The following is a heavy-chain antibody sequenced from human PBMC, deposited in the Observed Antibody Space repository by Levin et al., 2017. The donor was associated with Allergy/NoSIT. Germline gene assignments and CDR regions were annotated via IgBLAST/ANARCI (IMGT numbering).Heavy chain of an antibody. D-gene: IGHD6-19*01. CDR2: ITSNGNNI. CDR1: GFTFNTYG. Sequence: GGSLRLSCSASGFTFNTYGMHWVRQAPGKGLEWVALITSNGNNIYYADSVRGRFTISRDDYRDTLYLQMNSLRPDDTAVYYCSKAAVADWGQGTLVTVSS. J-gene: IGHJ4*02. V-gene: IGHV3-30*18. CDR3: SKAAVAD.